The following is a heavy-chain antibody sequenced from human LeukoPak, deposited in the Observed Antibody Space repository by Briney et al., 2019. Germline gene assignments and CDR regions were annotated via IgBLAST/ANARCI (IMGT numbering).Heavy chain of an antibody. J-gene: IGHJ4*02. CDR1: GGSISSGSYY. D-gene: IGHD3-3*01. CDR2: IYYSGST. V-gene: IGHV4-61*01. Sequence: SETLSLTCTVSGGSISSGSYYWSWIRQPPGKGLEWIGYIYYSGSTNYNPSLKSRVTISVDTSKNQFSLKLSSVTAADTAVYYCARSLSSNYDFWSGYGGHFDYWGQGTLVTVSS. CDR3: ARSLSSNYDFWSGYGGHFDY.